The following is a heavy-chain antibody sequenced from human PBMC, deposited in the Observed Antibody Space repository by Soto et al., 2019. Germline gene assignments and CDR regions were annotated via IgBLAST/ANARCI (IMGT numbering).Heavy chain of an antibody. CDR3: ARERAATTVVYYYYYGMDV. D-gene: IGHD4-4*01. CDR2: IIPIFGTA. J-gene: IGHJ6*02. V-gene: IGHV1-69*13. CDR1: GGTFSSYA. Sequence: ASVKVSCKASGGTFSSYAISWVRQAPGQGPEWMGGIIPIFGTANYAQKFQGRVTITADESTSTAYMELSSLRSEDTAVYYCARERAATTVVYYYYYGMDVWGQGTTVTVSS.